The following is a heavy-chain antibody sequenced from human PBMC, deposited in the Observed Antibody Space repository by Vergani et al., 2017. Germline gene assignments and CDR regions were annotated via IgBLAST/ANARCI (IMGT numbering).Heavy chain of an antibody. J-gene: IGHJ6*02. CDR1: GGSISSGSYY. CDR3: ARLPHIVPVGYGMDV. D-gene: IGHD2-21*01. CDR2: IYTSGST. Sequence: QVQLQESGPGLVKPSQTLSLTCTVSGGSISSGSYYWSWIRQPAGKGLEWIGRIYTSGSTNYNPSLKSRVTISVDTSKNQSSLKLSSVTAADTAVYYCARLPHIVPVGYGMDVWGQGTTVTVSS. V-gene: IGHV4-61*02.